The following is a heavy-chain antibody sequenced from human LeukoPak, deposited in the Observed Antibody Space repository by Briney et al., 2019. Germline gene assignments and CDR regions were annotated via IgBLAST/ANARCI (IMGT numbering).Heavy chain of an antibody. J-gene: IGHJ6*02. CDR1: GGTFSSYA. Sequence: SVKVSCTASGGTFSSYAISWVRQAPGQGLEWMGGIIPIFGTANYAQKFQGRVTITADESTSTAYMEQSSLRSEDTAVYYCASSDRGYSYGTNYYYYYGMDVWGQGTTVTVSS. V-gene: IGHV1-69*13. D-gene: IGHD5-18*01. CDR2: IIPIFGTA. CDR3: ASSDRGYSYGTNYYYYYGMDV.